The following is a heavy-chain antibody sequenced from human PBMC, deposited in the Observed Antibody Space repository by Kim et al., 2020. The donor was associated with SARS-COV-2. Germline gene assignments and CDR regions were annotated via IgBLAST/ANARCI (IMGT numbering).Heavy chain of an antibody. CDR1: GYNFPNYW. CDR3: ATYCSGGSCYSLDSSFGMDV. Sequence: GESLKISCKGSGYNFPNYWISWVRQMPGKRLEWMGRIDPSDSYTNYSPSFQGHVTISVDKSISTAYLQWDSLKASDTAMYYCATYCSGGSCYSLDSSFGMDVWSQGTPVTVSS. D-gene: IGHD2-15*01. V-gene: IGHV5-10-1*01. J-gene: IGHJ6*02. CDR2: IDPSDSYT.